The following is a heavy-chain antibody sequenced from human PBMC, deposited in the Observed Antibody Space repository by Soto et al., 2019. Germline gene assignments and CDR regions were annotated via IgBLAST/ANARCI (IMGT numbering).Heavy chain of an antibody. CDR2: IFDAATA. D-gene: IGHD6-13*01. J-gene: IGHJ6*02. CDR1: GESVGRGTNY. V-gene: IGHV4-61*01. CDR3: ARDRRGRADGFIYYYGMEV. Sequence: QVQLQESGPGLMKPSGTLSLICSVSGESVGRGTNYWSWVRQAPGRGLEWIGYIFDAATAIYNPSFESRVSISLDAAKYQVSLKLTSVTAADTAIYYCARDRRGRADGFIYYYGMEVWGQGTSVTVSS.